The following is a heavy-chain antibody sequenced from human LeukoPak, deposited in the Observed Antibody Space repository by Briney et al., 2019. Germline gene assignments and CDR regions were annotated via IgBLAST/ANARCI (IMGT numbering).Heavy chain of an antibody. V-gene: IGHV4-30-2*01. J-gene: IGHJ3*02. D-gene: IGHD1-20*01. CDR3: ARHFPNSNWNDGRAAFDI. Sequence: PSQTLSLTCAVSGGSISSGGYSWSWIRQPPGKGLEWIGYIYHSGSTYYNPSLKSRVTISVDRSKNQFSLKLSSVTAADTAVYYCARHFPNSNWNDGRAAFDIWGQGTMVTVSS. CDR1: GGSISSGGYS. CDR2: IYHSGST.